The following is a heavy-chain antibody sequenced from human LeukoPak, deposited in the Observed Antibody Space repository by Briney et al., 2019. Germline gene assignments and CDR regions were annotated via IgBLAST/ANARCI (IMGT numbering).Heavy chain of an antibody. CDR3: ATADIVVVPAVSHDAFDI. J-gene: IGHJ3*02. D-gene: IGHD2-2*01. CDR1: GFTFSSYA. V-gene: IGHV3-23*01. CDR2: ISGSGGST. Sequence: GGSLRLSCAASGFTFSSYAMSWVRQAPGKGLEWVSAISGSGGSTYYADSVKGRFTISRDNSKNTLYLQMNSLRAEDTAVYYCATADIVVVPAVSHDAFDIWGQGTMVTVSS.